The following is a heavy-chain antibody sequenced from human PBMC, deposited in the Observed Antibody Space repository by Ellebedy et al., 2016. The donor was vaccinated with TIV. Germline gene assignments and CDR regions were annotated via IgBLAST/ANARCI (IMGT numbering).Heavy chain of an antibody. CDR3: ARRVFEFNSGDWSFDL. V-gene: IGHV4-39*01. Sequence: MPSETLSLTCTVSGGSTSSSFYYWGWIRQPPGKGLEWIGTIYHSGSTYYNPSLKSRVTISVDTSKNQFSLKLSSVTAADTAVYYCARRVFEFNSGDWSFDLWGRGALVTVSS. J-gene: IGHJ2*01. D-gene: IGHD6-25*01. CDR1: GGSTSSSFYY. CDR2: IYHSGST.